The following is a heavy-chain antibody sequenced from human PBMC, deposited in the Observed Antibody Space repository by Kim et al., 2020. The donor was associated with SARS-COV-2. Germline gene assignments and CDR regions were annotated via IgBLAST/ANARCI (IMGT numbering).Heavy chain of an antibody. CDR3: ASPPYGMDV. CDR2: ISYEGSNK. CDR1: GFTFSSYA. J-gene: IGHJ6*02. Sequence: GGSLRLSCAASGFTFSSYAMHWVRQAPGKGLEWVALISYEGSNKYYADSVKGRFTISRDNSKNTLYLQMNSLRAEDTAVYYCASPPYGMDVWGQGTTVTVSS. V-gene: IGHV3-30*04.